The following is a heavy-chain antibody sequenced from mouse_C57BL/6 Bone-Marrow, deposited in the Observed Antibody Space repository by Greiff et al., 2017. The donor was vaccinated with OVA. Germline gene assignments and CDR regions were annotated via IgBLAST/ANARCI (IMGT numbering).Heavy chain of an antibody. J-gene: IGHJ1*03. CDR1: GYTFTDYN. CDR3: ARPYYYGSSYAV. CDR2: INPNTGGT. D-gene: IGHD1-1*01. V-gene: IGHV1-18*01. Sequence: VQLQQSGPELVKPGASVKIPCKASGYTFTDYNMDWVKQSHGKSLEWIGDINPNTGGTISNQKFKGKAPLTVDKSSSTAYMELRSLTSEETAVYYSARPYYYGSSYAVWGTETTVTVSS.